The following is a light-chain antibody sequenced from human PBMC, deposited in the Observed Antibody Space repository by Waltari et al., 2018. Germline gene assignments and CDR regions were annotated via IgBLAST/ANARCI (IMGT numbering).Light chain of an antibody. V-gene: IGKV3-15*01. CDR2: GAS. Sequence: EIVMTQSPATLSVFPGERATLSCRASQSIRSNLAWYQHKPGQAPRLVIYGASTRATGIPARFSGSGSGTEYTLTISSLQSEDFAVYFCQRYDNWLGTFGQGP. CDR1: QSIRSN. J-gene: IGKJ1*01. CDR3: QRYDNWLGT.